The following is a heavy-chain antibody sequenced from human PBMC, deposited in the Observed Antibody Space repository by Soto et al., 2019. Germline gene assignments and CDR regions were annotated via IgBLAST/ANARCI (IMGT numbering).Heavy chain of an antibody. J-gene: IGHJ4*02. V-gene: IGHV1-69*06. CDR1: GGTFSSYA. CDR3: ARDPARLRLTYFDY. Sequence: QVQLVQSGAEVKKPGSSVKVSCKASGGTFSSYAISWVRQSPGQGLEWMGGIIPIFGTANYAQKFQGRVTITAEKSPSTAYMELSRLRSEDTAVYYCARDPARLRLTYFDYWGQGTLVTVSS. D-gene: IGHD4-17*01. CDR2: IIPIFGTA.